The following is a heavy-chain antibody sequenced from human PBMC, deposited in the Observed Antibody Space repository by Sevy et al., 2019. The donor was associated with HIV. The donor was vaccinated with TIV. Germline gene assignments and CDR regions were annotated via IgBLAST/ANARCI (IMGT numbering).Heavy chain of an antibody. CDR1: GFTFRTYS. J-gene: IGHJ3*02. V-gene: IGHV3-30-3*01. Sequence: GGPLRLSCAASGFTFRTYSMYWVRQAPVKGLEWVALISFDGNYTKYADSVKGRFTISRDNSNNRLDLQMSSLRVEDTAVYYCARDPNQDAFDIWGQGTVVTVSS. CDR3: ARDPNQDAFDI. CDR2: ISFDGNYT. D-gene: IGHD2-2*01.